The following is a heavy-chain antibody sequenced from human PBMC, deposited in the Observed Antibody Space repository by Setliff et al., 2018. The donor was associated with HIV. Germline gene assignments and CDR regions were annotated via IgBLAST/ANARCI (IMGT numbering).Heavy chain of an antibody. CDR1: GFTFSSYA. D-gene: IGHD1-7*01. CDR3: TRVGIGTAREFDY. CDR2: ISFDGSNK. V-gene: IGHV3-30*03. J-gene: IGHJ4*02. Sequence: PGGSLRLSCAASGFTFSSYAMHWVRQAPGKGLEWVALISFDGSNKNYADSVKGRFTISRDNSKNTLYLQMNSLRAEDTAIYYCTRVGIGTAREFDYWGQGTLVTVSS.